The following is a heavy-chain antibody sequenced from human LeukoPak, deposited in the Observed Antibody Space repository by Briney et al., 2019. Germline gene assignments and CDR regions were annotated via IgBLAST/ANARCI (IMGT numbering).Heavy chain of an antibody. J-gene: IGHJ4*02. CDR1: GYTFTSYG. V-gene: IGHV1-18*01. CDR3: ARDSGDILTGWRNFDY. CDR2: ISAYNGNT. Sequence: ASVKVSCKASGYTFTSYGISWVRQAPGQGLEWMGWISAYNGNTNYAQKFQGRVTMTRDTSISTAYMELSRLRSDDTAVYYCARDSGDILTGWRNFDYWGQGTLVTVSS. D-gene: IGHD3-9*01.